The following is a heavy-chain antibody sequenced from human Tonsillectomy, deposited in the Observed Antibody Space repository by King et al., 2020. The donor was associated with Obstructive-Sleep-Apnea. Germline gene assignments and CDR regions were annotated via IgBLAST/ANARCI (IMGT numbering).Heavy chain of an antibody. Sequence: VQLVESGGGLVQPGGSLRLSCAASGFTFSSYAMSWVRQAPGKGLEWVSAISGSGGIKYYADSVKGRFTISRDNSKNTLYLQMNSLRAEDTAVYYCAKLGYCGGDCSRPYYFDYWGQGTLVTVSS. D-gene: IGHD2-21*02. CDR3: AKLGYCGGDCSRPYYFDY. CDR1: GFTFSSYA. CDR2: ISGSGGIK. J-gene: IGHJ4*02. V-gene: IGHV3-23*04.